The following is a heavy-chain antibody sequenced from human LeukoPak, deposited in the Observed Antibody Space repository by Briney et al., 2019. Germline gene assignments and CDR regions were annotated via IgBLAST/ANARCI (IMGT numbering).Heavy chain of an antibody. Sequence: PGGSLRLSCAASGFTFSSYAMHWVRQAPGKGLEWVAVISYDGSNKYYADSVKGRFTISRDNSKNTLYLQMNSLRAEDTAVYYCAKVILVGAATGWFDYWGQGTLVTVSS. CDR1: GFTFSSYA. J-gene: IGHJ4*02. D-gene: IGHD1-26*01. CDR3: AKVILVGAATGWFDY. V-gene: IGHV3-30-3*01. CDR2: ISYDGSNK.